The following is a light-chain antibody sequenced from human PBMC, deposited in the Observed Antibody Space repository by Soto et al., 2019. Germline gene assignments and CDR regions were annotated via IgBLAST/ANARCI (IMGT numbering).Light chain of an antibody. J-gene: IGKJ2*01. V-gene: IGKV3-20*01. CDR1: ESISRDY. CDR2: GAS. Sequence: EIVLTQSPGTLSLSPRQRATPSCRASESISRDYLAWYQQRLGQAPRLLIYGASSGATGIPDRFSGSGSGTDFTLTISRLEPEDFAIYYCQQYGGVPYTFGQGTKLGIK. CDR3: QQYGGVPYT.